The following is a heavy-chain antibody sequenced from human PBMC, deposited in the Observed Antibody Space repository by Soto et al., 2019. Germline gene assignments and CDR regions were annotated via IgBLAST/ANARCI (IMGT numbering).Heavy chain of an antibody. CDR1: GGSISSSSYY. CDR3: SRGIAVAGMDY. CDR2: IYYSGST. Sequence: QLQLQESGPGLVKPSETLSLTCTVSGGSISSSSYYWGWIRQPPGKGLEWIGSIYYSGSTYYNPSLKSRVTISVDTSKNQFSLKLSSVTAADTAVYYCSRGIAVAGMDYWGQGTLVTVSS. J-gene: IGHJ4*02. D-gene: IGHD6-19*01. V-gene: IGHV4-39*01.